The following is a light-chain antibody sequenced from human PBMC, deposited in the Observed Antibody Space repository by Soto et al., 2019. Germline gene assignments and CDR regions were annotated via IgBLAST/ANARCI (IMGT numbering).Light chain of an antibody. Sequence: EILMTQSPVTLSVSPGERATLSCRASQSVSSNLAWYQQKPGQAPSLLIYDASNRATGIPARFSGSGSGTDFTLTISSLEPEDFAVYYCQQRGNWPSFGGGTKVDI. CDR3: QQRGNWPS. J-gene: IGKJ4*01. V-gene: IGKV3-11*01. CDR2: DAS. CDR1: QSVSSN.